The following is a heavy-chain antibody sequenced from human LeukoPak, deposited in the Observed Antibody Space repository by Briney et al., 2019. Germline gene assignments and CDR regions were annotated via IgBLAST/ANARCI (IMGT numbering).Heavy chain of an antibody. J-gene: IGHJ4*02. CDR2: INHSGST. D-gene: IGHD7-27*01. Sequence: SETLSLTCTVSGGSISSYYWSWIRQPPGKGLEWIGEINHSGSTNYNPSLKSRVTISVDTSKNQFSLKLSSVTAADTAVYYCASLLTGYTLDYWGQGTLVTVSS. CDR1: GGSISSYY. V-gene: IGHV4-34*01. CDR3: ASLLTGYTLDY.